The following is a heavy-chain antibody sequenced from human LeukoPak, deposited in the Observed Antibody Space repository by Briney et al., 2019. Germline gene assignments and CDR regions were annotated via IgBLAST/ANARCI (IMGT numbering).Heavy chain of an antibody. Sequence: SETLSLTCTVSGGSISPYYWTWIRQSPGKALEWIGYIYYSGRTSYNPSLKSRVTMSVDTSKNQFSLQLSSVTAADTAVYYCARGGNPWNLDVWGRGTLVTVSS. D-gene: IGHD1-26*01. CDR1: GGSISPYY. CDR3: ARGGNPWNLDV. J-gene: IGHJ2*01. CDR2: IYYSGRT. V-gene: IGHV4-59*01.